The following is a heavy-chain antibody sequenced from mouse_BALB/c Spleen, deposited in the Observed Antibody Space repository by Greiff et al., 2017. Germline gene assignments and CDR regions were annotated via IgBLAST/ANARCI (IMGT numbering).Heavy chain of an antibody. CDR1: GFTFSSYG. V-gene: IGHV5-6*01. J-gene: IGHJ3*01. D-gene: IGHD2-3*01. CDR2: ISSGGSYT. CDR3: ARLYDGYYPSWFAY. Sequence: EVKLVESGGDLVKPGGSLKLSCAASGFTFSSYGMSWVRQTPDKRLEWVATISSGGSYTYYPDSVKGRFTISRDNAKNTLYLQMSSLKSEDTAMYYCARLYDGYYPSWFAYWGQGTLVTVSA.